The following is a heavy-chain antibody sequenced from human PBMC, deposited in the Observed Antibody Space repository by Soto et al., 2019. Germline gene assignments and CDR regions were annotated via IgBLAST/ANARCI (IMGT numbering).Heavy chain of an antibody. CDR3: ANGDYFNDGLYIN. J-gene: IGHJ4*02. Sequence: GGSLILSCAGSGFTFSNAWMHWVRQAPGKGLEWVSYISSSSSTIYYADSVKGRFTISRDNAKNSLYLQMNSLRAEDTAVYYCANGDYFNDGLYINWGQGTLVTVSS. CDR1: GFTFSNAW. V-gene: IGHV3-48*01. CDR2: ISSSSSTI. D-gene: IGHD4-17*01.